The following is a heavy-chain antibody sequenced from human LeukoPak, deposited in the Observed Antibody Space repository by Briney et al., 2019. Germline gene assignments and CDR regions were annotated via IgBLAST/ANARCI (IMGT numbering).Heavy chain of an antibody. CDR2: IVVGSGNA. J-gene: IGHJ6*02. Sequence: GASVKVSCRASGFNFIGSAMQWVRQARGQRLEWIGWIVVGSGNANYAQKFQERVTITRDMSTSTAYMELSGLRSEDTAVYYCAASYYDFSSGYPTYFDYGMDVWGQGTTVTASS. D-gene: IGHD3-3*01. CDR3: AASYYDFSSGYPTYFDYGMDV. V-gene: IGHV1-58*02. CDR1: GFNFIGSA.